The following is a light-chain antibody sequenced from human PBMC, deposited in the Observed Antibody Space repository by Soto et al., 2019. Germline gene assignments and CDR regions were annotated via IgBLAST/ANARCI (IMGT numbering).Light chain of an antibody. J-gene: IGKJ4*01. CDR2: SAS. Sequence: DIQMTQSSSSVSASVGDRVTITCRASQAISSWLAWYQQKPGRAPKLLIYSASSLQNGAPSRFTGSGSGTDFTLTITSLQPDDTAIYYCQQARSFPLTFGGGTKVEIK. CDR3: QQARSFPLT. CDR1: QAISSW. V-gene: IGKV1-12*01.